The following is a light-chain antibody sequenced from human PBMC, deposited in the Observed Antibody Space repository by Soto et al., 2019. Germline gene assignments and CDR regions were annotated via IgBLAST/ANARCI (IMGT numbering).Light chain of an antibody. CDR3: TSYTSTTTLV. V-gene: IGLV2-14*01. J-gene: IGLJ2*01. CDR1: SNDIGANNY. Sequence: QSALTQPASVSGSPGQSITISCTGTSNDIGANNYVSWYQHHPGKAPKILIYEAANRPSGVSHRFSGSKSVNTASLTISGLQAEEEADYFCTSYTSTTTLVFGGGPKLTVL. CDR2: EAA.